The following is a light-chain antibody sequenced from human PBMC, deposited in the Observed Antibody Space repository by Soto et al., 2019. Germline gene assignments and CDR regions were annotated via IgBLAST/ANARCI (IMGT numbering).Light chain of an antibody. CDR2: EVS. V-gene: IGLV2-14*01. J-gene: IGLJ1*01. CDR3: NSYTSKSTGV. CDR1: SSDVGGYNY. Sequence: QSVLTQPASVSGSHGQSITISCTGTSSDVGGYNYVSWYQQHPGKAPKLIIYEVSNRPSGVSNRFSGSKSGNTASLTISGLQAEDEADSYCNSYTSKSTGVFGTGTKVTVL.